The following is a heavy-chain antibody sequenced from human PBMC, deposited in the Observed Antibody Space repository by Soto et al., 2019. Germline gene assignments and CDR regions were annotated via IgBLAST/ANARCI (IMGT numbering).Heavy chain of an antibody. D-gene: IGHD4-17*01. CDR1: GYTFTSYD. V-gene: IGHV1-8*01. CDR3: ARGEGYGDYYYYRMDV. CDR2: MNPNSGNT. J-gene: IGHJ6*02. Sequence: ASVKVSCKASGYTFTSYDINWVRQATGQGLEWMGWMNPNSGNTGYAQKFQGRVTMTRNTSISTAYMELSSLRSEDTAVYYCARGEGYGDYYYYRMDVWGQGTTVTVSS.